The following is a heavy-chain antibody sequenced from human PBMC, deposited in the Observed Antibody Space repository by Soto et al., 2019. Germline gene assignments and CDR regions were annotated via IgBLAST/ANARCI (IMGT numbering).Heavy chain of an antibody. CDR2: INAGNGNT. V-gene: IGHV1-3*01. CDR1: GYTFTGYA. Sequence: ASVKVSCKASGYTFTGYAMHWVRRAPGQRLEWMGWINAGNGNTKYSQKFQGRVTITRDTSASTAYMELSSLRSEDTAVYYCARAVAVAADFDYWGQGTLVTSPQ. CDR3: ARAVAVAADFDY. D-gene: IGHD6-19*01. J-gene: IGHJ4*02.